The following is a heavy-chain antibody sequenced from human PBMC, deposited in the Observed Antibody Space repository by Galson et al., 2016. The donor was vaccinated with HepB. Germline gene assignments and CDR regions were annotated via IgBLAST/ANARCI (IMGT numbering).Heavy chain of an antibody. CDR2: IFWDDEK. CDR3: AHTSTAWYVDYHYYSVDV. CDR1: GFSLTTTGAG. Sequence: PALVKPTQTLTLTCTFSGFSLTTTGAGVGWIRQPPGKALEWLAVIFWDDEKRFSPPLEHRLTITKDTSKNQVVLTLTNMDPVDTATYYCAHTSTAWYVDYHYYSVDVWGQGTTVTVSS. J-gene: IGHJ6*02. V-gene: IGHV2-5*02. D-gene: IGHD6-19*01.